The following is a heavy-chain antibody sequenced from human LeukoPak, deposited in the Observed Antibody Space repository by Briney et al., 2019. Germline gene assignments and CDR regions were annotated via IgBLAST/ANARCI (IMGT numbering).Heavy chain of an antibody. J-gene: IGHJ3*02. CDR2: ISGSGGST. D-gene: IGHD4-23*01. CDR1: GFTFSSYV. Sequence: GGSLRLSCAASGFTFSSYVMSWVRQAPGKGLEWVSAISGSGGSTYYADSVKGRFTISRDNSKNTLYLQMNSLRAEDTAVYYCAREIDAYGGSSGAFDIWGQGTMVTVSS. CDR3: AREIDAYGGSSGAFDI. V-gene: IGHV3-23*01.